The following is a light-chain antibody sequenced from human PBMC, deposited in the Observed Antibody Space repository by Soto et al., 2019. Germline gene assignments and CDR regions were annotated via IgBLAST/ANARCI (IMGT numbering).Light chain of an antibody. Sequence: DIQMTQSPSSVSASVGDRVTITCRASQDIGTWLAWYQQKPGKAPKLLIFGPSRLHSGVPSRFSGSGSGTDFPLTISSLQPEDFATYYCQQANSLFSFGPGTKVDIK. V-gene: IGKV1-12*01. CDR3: QQANSLFS. J-gene: IGKJ3*01. CDR2: GPS. CDR1: QDIGTW.